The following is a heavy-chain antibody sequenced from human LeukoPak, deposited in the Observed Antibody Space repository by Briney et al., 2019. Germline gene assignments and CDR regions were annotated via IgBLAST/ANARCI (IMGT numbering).Heavy chain of an antibody. CDR1: GFTFSSNA. J-gene: IGHJ4*02. D-gene: IGHD5-24*01. CDR2: ISASGART. CDR3: ARVRLSYNLEMATITVVDY. V-gene: IGHV3-23*01. Sequence: PGGSLRLSCAASGFTFSSNAMTWVRQAPGKGLEWVSAISASGARTFYADSVKGRFTISRDNSKNTLYLQMNSLRVEDTAVYYCARVRLSYNLEMATITVVDYWGQGTLVTVSS.